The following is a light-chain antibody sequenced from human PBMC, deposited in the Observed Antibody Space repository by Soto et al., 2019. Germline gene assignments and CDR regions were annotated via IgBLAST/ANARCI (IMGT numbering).Light chain of an antibody. Sequence: QSVLTQPASVSGSPGQSITISCTGTSNDVGGYNFVSWYQQHPGKAPKLRIFEVSNRPSGVSNRFSGSKSGNTASLTISGLQAEDEADYYCSSYTSSDTVLFGGGTKLTVL. V-gene: IGLV2-14*01. CDR3: SSYTSSDTVL. CDR2: EVS. J-gene: IGLJ2*01. CDR1: SNDVGGYNF.